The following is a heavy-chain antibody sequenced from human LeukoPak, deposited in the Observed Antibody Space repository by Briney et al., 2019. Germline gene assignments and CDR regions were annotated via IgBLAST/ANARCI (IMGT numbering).Heavy chain of an antibody. CDR2: IKQDGSEK. CDR3: ARRWELNY. Sequence: PGGSLRLSCAASGFTFSSYEMNWVRQAPGKGLEWVANIKQDGSEKYYVDSVKGRFTISRDNAKNSLYLQMNSLRAEDTAVYYCARRWELNYWGQGTLVTVSS. J-gene: IGHJ4*02. CDR1: GFTFSSYE. D-gene: IGHD1-26*01. V-gene: IGHV3-7*01.